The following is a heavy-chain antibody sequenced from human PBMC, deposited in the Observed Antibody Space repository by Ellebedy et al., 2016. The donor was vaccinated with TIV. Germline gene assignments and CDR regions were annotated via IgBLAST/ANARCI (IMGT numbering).Heavy chain of an antibody. J-gene: IGHJ4*02. D-gene: IGHD6-25*01. CDR3: ARYVGAAAQFDY. CDR1: GGSISSSSYY. CDR2: IYYSGST. V-gene: IGHV4-39*01. Sequence: SETLSLTCAVSGGSISSSSYYWGWIRQPPGKGLEWIGSIYYSGSTYYNPSLKSRVTISVDTSKNQFSLKLRSVTAADTAVYYCARYVGAAAQFDYWGQGTLVTVSS.